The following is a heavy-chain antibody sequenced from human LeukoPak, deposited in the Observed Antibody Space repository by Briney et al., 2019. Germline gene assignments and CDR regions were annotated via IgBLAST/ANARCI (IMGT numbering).Heavy chain of an antibody. J-gene: IGHJ4*02. CDR1: GGSISSGDCY. CDR3: ARDSAAAGIVDY. Sequence: SETLSLTCTVSGGSISSGDCYWSWIRQPPGKGLEWIGYIYYSGSTYYNPSLKSRVTISVDTSKNQFSLKLSSVTAADTAVYYCARDSAAAGIVDYWGQGTLVPVSS. D-gene: IGHD6-13*01. CDR2: IYYSGST. V-gene: IGHV4-30-4*01.